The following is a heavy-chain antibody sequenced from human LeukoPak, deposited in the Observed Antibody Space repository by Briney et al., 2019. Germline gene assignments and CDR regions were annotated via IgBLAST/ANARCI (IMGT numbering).Heavy chain of an antibody. J-gene: IGHJ6*03. V-gene: IGHV1-69*13. D-gene: IGHD3-10*01. CDR1: GGTFSSYA. CDR3: ARDLTDHYYGRDYYYYMTS. Sequence: SVKVSCKASGGTFSSYAISWVRQAPGQGLEWMGGIIPIFGTANYAQKFQGRVTITADESTSTAYMELSSLRSEDTAVYYCARDLTDHYYGRDYYYYMTSGAKGPRSPSP. CDR2: IIPIFGTA.